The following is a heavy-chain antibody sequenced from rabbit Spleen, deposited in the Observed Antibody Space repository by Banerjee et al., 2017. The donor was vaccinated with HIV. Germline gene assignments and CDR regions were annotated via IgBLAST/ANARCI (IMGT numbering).Heavy chain of an antibody. CDR2: IYISSGST. V-gene: IGHV1S45*01. CDR1: GFSFSDRDV. D-gene: IGHD4-1*01. J-gene: IGHJ4*01. Sequence: QEQLEESGGGLVKPEGSLTLTCKASGFSFSDRDVMCWVRQAPGKGPEWIACIYISSGSTYYASWAKGRFTISKTSSTTVTLQMTSLTAADTATYFCARSGYVGWGGDGDLTGNKWWGPGTLVT. CDR3: ARSGYVGWGGDGDLTGNKW.